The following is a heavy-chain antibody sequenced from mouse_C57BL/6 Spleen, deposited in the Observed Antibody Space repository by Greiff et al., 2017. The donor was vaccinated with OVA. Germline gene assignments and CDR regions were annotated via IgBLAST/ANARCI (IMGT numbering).Heavy chain of an antibody. D-gene: IGHD4-1*01. V-gene: IGHV5-17*01. CDR2: ISSGSSTI. J-gene: IGHJ2*01. CDR1: GFTFSDYG. Sequence: EVQRVESGGGLVKPGGSLKLSCAASGFTFSDYGMHWVRQAPEKGLEWVAYISSGSSTIYYADTVKGRFTISRDNAKNTLFLQMTSLRSEDTAMYYCARRNWDGVYYFDYWGQGTTLTVSS. CDR3: ARRNWDGVYYFDY.